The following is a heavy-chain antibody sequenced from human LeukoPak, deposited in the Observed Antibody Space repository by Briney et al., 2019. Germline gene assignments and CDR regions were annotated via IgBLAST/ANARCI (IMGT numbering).Heavy chain of an antibody. V-gene: IGHV3-21*01. CDR3: ARDQGRYCSGGSCSLFDY. D-gene: IGHD2-15*01. CDR2: ISSSSSYI. CDR1: GFTFSSYS. J-gene: IGHJ4*02. Sequence: GGSLRLSCAASGFTFSSYSMNWVRQAPGKGLEWVSSISSSSSYIYYADSVKGRFTISRDNAKNSPYLQMNSLRAEDTAVYYCARDQGRYCSGGSCSLFDYWGQGTLVTVSS.